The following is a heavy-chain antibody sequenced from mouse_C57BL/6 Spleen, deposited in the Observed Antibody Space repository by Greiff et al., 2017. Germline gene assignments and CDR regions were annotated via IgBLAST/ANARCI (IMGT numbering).Heavy chain of an antibody. Sequence: QVQLQQSGAELVRPGSSVKLSCKASGYTFTSYWMHWVKQRPIQGLEGIGNIDPSDSETHYNQKFKDKATLTVDKSSSTAYMQLSSLTSEDSAVYYCARKSTMVSASWYFDVWGTGTTVTVSS. CDR2: IDPSDSET. CDR1: GYTFTSYW. V-gene: IGHV1-52*01. D-gene: IGHD2-2*01. J-gene: IGHJ1*03. CDR3: ARKSTMVSASWYFDV.